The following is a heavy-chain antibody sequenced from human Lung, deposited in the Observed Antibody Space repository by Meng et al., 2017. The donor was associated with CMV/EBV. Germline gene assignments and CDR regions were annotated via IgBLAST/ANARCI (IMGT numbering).Heavy chain of an antibody. CDR1: GGPVSSGRYY. CDR3: AKGGIAARPGFLYYYYYGMDV. Sequence: GSLRLXCTVSGGPVSSGRYYWNWIRQPPGKGLEWIGYIYHSGNTNYGPSLRYNPSLESRVIISSDTSKNHFSLKLSSVTTADTAVYYCAKGGIAARPGFLYYYYYGMDVWGQGXTVTVSS. J-gene: IGHJ6*02. V-gene: IGHV4-61*03. CDR2: IYHSGNT. D-gene: IGHD6-6*01.